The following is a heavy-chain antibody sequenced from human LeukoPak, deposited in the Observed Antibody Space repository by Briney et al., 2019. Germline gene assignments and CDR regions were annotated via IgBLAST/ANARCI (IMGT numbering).Heavy chain of an antibody. J-gene: IGHJ3*02. CDR2: ISSSGSTI. D-gene: IGHD5-12*01. V-gene: IGHV3-11*01. CDR1: GFTFSSYA. Sequence: GGSLRLSCAASGFTFSSYAMSWIRQAPGKGLEWVSYISSSGSTIYYADSVKGRFTISRDNAKNSLYLQMNSLRAEDTAVYYCTRDSGYNAFDIWGQGTMVTVSS. CDR3: TRDSGYNAFDI.